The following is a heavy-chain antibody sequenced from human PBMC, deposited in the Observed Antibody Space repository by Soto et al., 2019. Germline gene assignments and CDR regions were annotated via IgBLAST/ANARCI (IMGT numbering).Heavy chain of an antibody. D-gene: IGHD6-6*01. J-gene: IGHJ4*02. CDR2: IYDSGST. Sequence: SETLSLTCTVSGGSISSYYWNWIRQPPGKGLEWIGYIYDSGSTNYNPSLKSRVTISVDTSKNQFSLKLTSVTAADTAVCYCAAPPRYWGQGTLVTVSS. CDR3: AAPPRY. CDR1: GGSISSYY. V-gene: IGHV4-59*01.